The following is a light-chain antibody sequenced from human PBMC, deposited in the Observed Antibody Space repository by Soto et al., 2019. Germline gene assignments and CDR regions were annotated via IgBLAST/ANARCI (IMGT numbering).Light chain of an antibody. CDR3: QQYGTSTT. V-gene: IGKV3-20*01. CDR2: DAS. J-gene: IGKJ5*01. Sequence: IGLTQSPGTLSLSPGEGATLSCRASQSVRASYLAWYQQSPGQPPRLLIYDASTRAPGIPDRFSGSGSGTDFTLTIRRLEPEDFAVYYCQQYGTSTTFGQGTRLEIK. CDR1: QSVRASY.